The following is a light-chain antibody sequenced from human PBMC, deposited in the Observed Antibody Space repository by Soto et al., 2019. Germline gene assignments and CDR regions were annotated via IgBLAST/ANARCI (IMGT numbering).Light chain of an antibody. Sequence: EIVLTHSPATLSVSPGEIATLSCGASQSVSSSYLAWYQQKPGQAPRLLIYGASSRATGIPDRFSGSGSGTDFTLTISRLEPEDFAVYYCQQYGSSSTFGQGTRLEIK. CDR1: QSVSSSY. V-gene: IGKV3-20*01. CDR3: QQYGSSST. J-gene: IGKJ5*01. CDR2: GAS.